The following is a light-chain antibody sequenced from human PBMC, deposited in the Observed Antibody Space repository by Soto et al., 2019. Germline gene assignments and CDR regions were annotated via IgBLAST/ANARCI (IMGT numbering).Light chain of an antibody. CDR3: QQYYTTPLT. Sequence: DIVMTQSPDSLAVSLGERATINCKSSQSVLYSSNNENFLAWYQQKPGQPPKLLIYWASTRESGVPDRFRGSGSGTDFTLTISSLQAEDVAVYYCQQYYTTPLTFGGGTKVEIK. V-gene: IGKV4-1*01. CDR1: QSVLYSSNNENF. J-gene: IGKJ4*01. CDR2: WAS.